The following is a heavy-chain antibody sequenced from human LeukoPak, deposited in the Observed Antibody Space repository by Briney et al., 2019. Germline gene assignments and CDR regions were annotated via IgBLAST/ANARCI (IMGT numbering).Heavy chain of an antibody. CDR3: ARVSRPYSSSWYNPY. J-gene: IGHJ4*02. D-gene: IGHD6-13*01. CDR1: GYTFTSYG. V-gene: IGHV1-18*01. CDR2: ISAYNGNT. Sequence: GASVKVSCKASGYTFTSYGISWVRQAPGQGLEWMGWISAYNGNTNYAQKLQGRVTMTTDTSTSTAYMELRSLRSDDTAVYYCARVSRPYSSSWYNPYWGQGTLVTVSS.